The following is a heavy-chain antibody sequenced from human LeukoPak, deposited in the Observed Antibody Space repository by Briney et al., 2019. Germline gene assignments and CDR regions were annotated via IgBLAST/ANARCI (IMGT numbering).Heavy chain of an antibody. CDR3: ARGARSQGYFDY. CDR2: IIPIFGTA. J-gene: IGHJ4*02. V-gene: IGHV1-69*13. CDR1: GGTFSSYA. Sequence: SVKVSCKASGGTFSSYAISWVRQAPGHGLEWMGGIIPIFGTANYAQKFQGRVTITADESTSTAYMEVSSLRSEDTAVYYCARGARSQGYFDYWGQGTLVTVSS.